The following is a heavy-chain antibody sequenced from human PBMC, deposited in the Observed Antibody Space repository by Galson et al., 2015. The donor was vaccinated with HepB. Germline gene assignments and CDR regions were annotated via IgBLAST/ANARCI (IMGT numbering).Heavy chain of an antibody. J-gene: IGHJ4*02. CDR1: GYTLTELS. CDR3: ATTNPGYYYGSGSYDY. CDR2: FDPEDGET. V-gene: IGHV1-24*01. D-gene: IGHD3-10*01. Sequence: SVKVSCKVSGYTLTELSMHWVRQAPGKGLEWMGGFDPEDGETIYAQKFQGRVTMTEDTSTDTAYMELSSLRSEDTAVYYCATTNPGYYYGSGSYDYWGQGTLVTVSS.